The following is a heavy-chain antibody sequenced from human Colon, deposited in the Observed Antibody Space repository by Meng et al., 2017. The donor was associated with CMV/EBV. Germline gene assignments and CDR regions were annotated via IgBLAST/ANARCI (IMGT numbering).Heavy chain of an antibody. CDR2: VNPDIKTA. CDR3: ARGPRSGWQPD. J-gene: IGHJ4*02. Sequence: ASVKVSCKASGGTFSSYAISWVRQAPGQGLEWLGWVNPDIKTARYSQKFEGRVTMTTNSSTNTVYMDLVGLTSEDTAVYYCARGPRSGWQPDWGPGTLVTVSS. D-gene: IGHD6-19*01. CDR1: GGTFSSYA. V-gene: IGHV1-8*02.